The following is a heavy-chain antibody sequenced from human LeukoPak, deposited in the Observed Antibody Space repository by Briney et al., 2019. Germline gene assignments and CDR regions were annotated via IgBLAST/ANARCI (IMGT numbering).Heavy chain of an antibody. J-gene: IGHJ4*02. CDR3: ASGEPRYSSRIVVGDN. Sequence: SETLSLTCTVSGGSISSRSYYWGWIRQPPRKGLEWIGSIYNSESTYYNPSLKSRVTISVDTSKNQLSLKVSSVTAADTAVYYCASGEPRYSSRIVVGDNWGQGTLVTVSS. CDR1: GGSISSRSYY. V-gene: IGHV4-39*07. D-gene: IGHD3-22*01. CDR2: IYNSEST.